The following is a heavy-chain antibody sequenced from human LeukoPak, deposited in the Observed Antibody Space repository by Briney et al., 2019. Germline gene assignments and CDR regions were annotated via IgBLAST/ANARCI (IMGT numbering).Heavy chain of an antibody. D-gene: IGHD3-10*01. V-gene: IGHV1-69*13. Sequence: SVKVSCKASGGTFSNYAISWVRQAPGQGLEWMGGIIPIFGTANYAQKFQGRVTITADESTSTAYMELSSLRSEDTAVYYCELMVRGVMVYWGQGTLVTVSS. J-gene: IGHJ4*02. CDR1: GGTFSNYA. CDR2: IIPIFGTA. CDR3: ELMVRGVMVY.